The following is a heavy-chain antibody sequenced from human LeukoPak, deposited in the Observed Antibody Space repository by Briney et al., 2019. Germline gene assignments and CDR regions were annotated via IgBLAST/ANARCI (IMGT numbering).Heavy chain of an antibody. D-gene: IGHD6-19*01. CDR2: IFHSGAT. V-gene: IGHV4-38-2*02. CDR1: GDSISINYN. Sequence: PETLSLTCTVSGDSISINYNWGWIRQPPGKGLEWIGSIFHSGATYYSPSLKSRVTISVDTSKNQFSLKLSSMTAADTAVYYCVRHRQWLLFPDYWGQGTLATVSS. J-gene: IGHJ4*02. CDR3: VRHRQWLLFPDY.